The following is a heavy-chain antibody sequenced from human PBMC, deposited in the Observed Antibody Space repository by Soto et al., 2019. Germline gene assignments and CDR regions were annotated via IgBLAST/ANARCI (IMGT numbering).Heavy chain of an antibody. V-gene: IGHV1-69*13. D-gene: IGHD3-22*01. CDR1: AGAFSSYA. Sequence: SMTVSCKESAGAFSSYARTCVRQAAGQGLELMGGIIPIFGTANYAQKFQGRVTITADESTSTAYMELSSLRSEDTAVYYCARYYYDSSGYYYGPRYFDYWGQGTLVTVSS. CDR2: IIPIFGTA. J-gene: IGHJ4*02. CDR3: ARYYYDSSGYYYGPRYFDY.